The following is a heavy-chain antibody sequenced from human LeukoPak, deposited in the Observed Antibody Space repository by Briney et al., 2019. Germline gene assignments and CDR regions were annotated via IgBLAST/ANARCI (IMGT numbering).Heavy chain of an antibody. D-gene: IGHD2-21*02. J-gene: IGHJ6*02. V-gene: IGHV3-43*02. CDR1: GFTSADYA. CDR2: ISGQGGST. CDR3: AQDNAVTGYYNYGMDV. Sequence: GGSLRLSCAASGFTSADYAMHCGRQAPGKGLEWVSVISGQGGSTYYAHSVKGRFTISKDNSKNSLYLQMNSLRTEDTALYYCAQDNAVTGYYNYGMDVWGQGTTVTVSS.